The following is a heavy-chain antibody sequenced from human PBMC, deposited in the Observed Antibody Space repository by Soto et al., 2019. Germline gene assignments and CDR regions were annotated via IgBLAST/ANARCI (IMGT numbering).Heavy chain of an antibody. Sequence: QVQLVQSGAEVRKPGSWVKVSCKASGGTFSRHAISWVRQAPGQGLEWMGGIIPIFGTANHAQKFQGRVTIIADESTSTVYMELSSLRSEDTAMYYCARGWGYDSNDYYYAYWGQGTLVIVSS. D-gene: IGHD3-22*01. CDR2: IIPIFGTA. CDR1: GGTFSRHA. CDR3: ARGWGYDSNDYYYAY. J-gene: IGHJ4*02. V-gene: IGHV1-69*01.